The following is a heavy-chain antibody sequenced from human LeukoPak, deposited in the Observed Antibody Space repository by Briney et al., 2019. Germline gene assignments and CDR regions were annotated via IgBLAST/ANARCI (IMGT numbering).Heavy chain of an antibody. CDR2: IKYDESEK. CDR3: AKDPSGMVRGVIIDY. CDR1: GFIFTTYW. D-gene: IGHD3-10*01. J-gene: IGHJ4*02. Sequence: GGSLRLSCAASGFIFTTYWMSWVRQAPGKGQEWVAHIKYDESEKYYVDSVRGRFTISRDNAKNSQYLQMNSLRAEDTAVYYCAKDPSGMVRGVIIDYWGQGTLVTVSS. V-gene: IGHV3-7*01.